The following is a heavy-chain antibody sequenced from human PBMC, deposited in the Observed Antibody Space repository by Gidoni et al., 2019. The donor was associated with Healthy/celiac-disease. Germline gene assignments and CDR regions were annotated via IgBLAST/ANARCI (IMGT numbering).Heavy chain of an antibody. J-gene: IGHJ5*02. D-gene: IGHD3-22*01. Sequence: RQAPGKGLEWVAVISYDGSNKYYADSVKGRFTISRDNSKNTLYLQMNSLRAEDPAVYYCARPIYDSSGYYAPWFDPWGQGTLVTVSS. V-gene: IGHV3-30*04. CDR3: ARPIYDSSGYYAPWFDP. CDR2: ISYDGSNK.